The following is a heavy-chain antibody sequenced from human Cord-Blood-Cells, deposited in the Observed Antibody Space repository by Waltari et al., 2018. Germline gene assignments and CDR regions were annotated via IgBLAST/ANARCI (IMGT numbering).Heavy chain of an antibody. CDR3: ARTSVSDTTVYCSGGSCYFDY. D-gene: IGHD2-15*01. CDR2: SYYSGGT. V-gene: IGHV4-39*01. CDR1: GGSIRSSSYY. J-gene: IGHJ4*02. Sequence: QLQLQESGPGLVKPSETLSLTCTVSGGSIRSSSYYWGWIRQPPGKGLEWIGSSYYSGGTYYNPSLKSRVTISVDTSKNQFSLKLSSVTAADTAVYYCARTSVSDTTVYCSGGSCYFDYWGQGTLVTVSS.